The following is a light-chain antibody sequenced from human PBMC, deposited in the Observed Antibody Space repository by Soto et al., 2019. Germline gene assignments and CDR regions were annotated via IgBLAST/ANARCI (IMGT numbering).Light chain of an antibody. V-gene: IGKV1-5*03. Sequence: DIQMTQSPSTLSASVGDRVTITCRASQSISSWLAWYQQKPGKAPKLLIYKASSLESGVPSRFSGSGSGTEFTLTISSLQSDDFASYYCQQYNTYPYTFCHGTKLEIK. CDR2: KAS. CDR3: QQYNTYPYT. J-gene: IGKJ2*01. CDR1: QSISSW.